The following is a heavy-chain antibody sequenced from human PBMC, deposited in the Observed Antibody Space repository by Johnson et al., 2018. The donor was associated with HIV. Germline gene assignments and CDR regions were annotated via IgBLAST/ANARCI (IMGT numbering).Heavy chain of an antibody. J-gene: IGHJ3*02. Sequence: VQLVESGGGLDQPGGSLRLSCAASGFTFSDHYMDWVRQAPGKGLEWVGRTRNKANSYTTEYTASVKGRFTISRDDSKNSLYLQINSLKTEDTAVYYCARDKGIAARPDAFDIWGQGTMVTVSS. CDR2: TRNKANSYTT. CDR3: ARDKGIAARPDAFDI. V-gene: IGHV3-72*01. D-gene: IGHD6-6*01. CDR1: GFTFSDHY.